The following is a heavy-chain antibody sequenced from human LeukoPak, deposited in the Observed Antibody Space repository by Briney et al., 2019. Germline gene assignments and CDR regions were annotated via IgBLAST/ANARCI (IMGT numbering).Heavy chain of an antibody. CDR3: ARRITGGSGSYYFDY. Sequence: SETLSLTCTVSGGSISSGNYYWGWIRQPPGKGLEWIGTIYFSGSTYYNPSLKSRVSISVDTSKNQFSLKLSSVTAADTAVYYCARRITGGSGSYYFDYWGRGTLVTVSS. CDR2: IYFSGST. J-gene: IGHJ4*02. V-gene: IGHV4-39*01. CDR1: GGSISSGNYY. D-gene: IGHD3-10*01.